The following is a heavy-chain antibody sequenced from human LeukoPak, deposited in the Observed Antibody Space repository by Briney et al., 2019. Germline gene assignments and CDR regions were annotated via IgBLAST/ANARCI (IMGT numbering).Heavy chain of an antibody. Sequence: GGSLRLSCADSRFTFSSFAMSWVRQAPGKGLDWVAAISASGGSTYYADSVKGRFTISRDNSKNTLYLQMSRLRAEDTAVYYCAKDGGYSANDFDYYFYYMDVWGKGTTVTVSS. CDR3: AKDGGYSANDFDYYFYYMDV. CDR1: RFTFSSFA. D-gene: IGHD5-12*01. J-gene: IGHJ6*03. CDR2: ISASGGST. V-gene: IGHV3-23*01.